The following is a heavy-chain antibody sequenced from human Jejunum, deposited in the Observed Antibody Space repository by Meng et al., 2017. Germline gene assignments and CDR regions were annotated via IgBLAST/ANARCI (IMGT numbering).Heavy chain of an antibody. V-gene: IGHV4-34*02. D-gene: IGHD1-26*01. CDR2: FTRGGTT. Sequence: QVQPQPWGPGLLKPSETLSLTCAVYGGSISGYFWSWIRQAPGEGLEWVGEFTRGGTTNYNPSLKSRVTISADTSKNQFSLTLSSVSAADTAVYYCARHEVDFDNWGQGTLVTVSS. CDR1: GGSISGYF. CDR3: ARHEVDFDN. J-gene: IGHJ4*02.